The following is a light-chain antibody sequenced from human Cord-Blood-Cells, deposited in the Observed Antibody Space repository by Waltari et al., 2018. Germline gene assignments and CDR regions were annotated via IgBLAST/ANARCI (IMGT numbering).Light chain of an antibody. CDR2: AAS. CDR1: QSISSY. J-gene: IGKJ2*01. V-gene: IGKV1-39*01. Sequence: DIQMTQSPSSLSASVGDRVTITCRAGQSISSYLNWYQKKPGKAPKLPIYAASSLQSGVPSRFSGSGSGTEFTLTISSLQPEDFATYYCQQSYSTPYTFGQGTKLEIK. CDR3: QQSYSTPYT.